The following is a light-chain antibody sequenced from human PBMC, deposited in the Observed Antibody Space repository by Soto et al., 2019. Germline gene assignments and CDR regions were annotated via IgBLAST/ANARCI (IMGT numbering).Light chain of an antibody. CDR1: QSVSSSY. CDR2: GAS. J-gene: IGKJ1*01. CDR3: QQYGSSPRT. V-gene: IGKV3-20*01. Sequence: EIVLTQSPGTLSLSPGERATLSCRASQSVSSSYLAWYQQKPGQAPRPLIYGASSRATGIPARFSGSGSGTDFTLTISRLEPEDFAVYYCQQYGSSPRTFGQGTKVGIK.